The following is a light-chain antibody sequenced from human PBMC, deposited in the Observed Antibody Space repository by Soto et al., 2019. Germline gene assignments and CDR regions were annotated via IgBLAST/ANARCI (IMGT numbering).Light chain of an antibody. J-gene: IGKJ4*01. CDR1: QGISSY. CDR2: TAA. V-gene: IGKV1-9*01. CDR3: QQVNGYPLT. Sequence: DIQLTQSPSFLSASVGDRVTITCRASQGISSYLAWYQQKPGKAPNLLIYTAATLQSGVPSRFSGSGSGTDFTLTISSLQPEDFGTYYCQQVNGYPLTFGGGTKVEIK.